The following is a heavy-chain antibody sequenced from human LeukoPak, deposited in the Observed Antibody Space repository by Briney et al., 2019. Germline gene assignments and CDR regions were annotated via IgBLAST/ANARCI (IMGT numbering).Heavy chain of an antibody. Sequence: SETLSLTCTVSGDSISSYYWSWIRQPPGKGLEWIGYIYYSGSTNYNPSLKSRVTISVDTSKNQFSLKLSSVTAADTAVYYCARSSYDSSGYYYEEGYFDYWGQGTLVTVSS. V-gene: IGHV4-59*01. J-gene: IGHJ4*02. D-gene: IGHD3-22*01. CDR1: GDSISSYY. CDR2: IYYSGST. CDR3: ARSSYDSSGYYYEEGYFDY.